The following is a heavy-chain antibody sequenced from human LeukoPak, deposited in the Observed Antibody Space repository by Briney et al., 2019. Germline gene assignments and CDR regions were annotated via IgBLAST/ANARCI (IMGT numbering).Heavy chain of an antibody. CDR2: ITKKTAI. Sequence: PGGSLRLSCAASGFSVSDYYMNWIRQSPGKGLEWVSHITKKTAIEYADSVKGRFTISRDNANNLLLLQMDSLRPEDTGVYCCARGTYYSGSGPGNWFDPWGHGTLVTVSS. D-gene: IGHD3-10*01. CDR1: GFSVSDYY. V-gene: IGHV3-11*01. CDR3: ARGTYYSGSGPGNWFDP. J-gene: IGHJ5*02.